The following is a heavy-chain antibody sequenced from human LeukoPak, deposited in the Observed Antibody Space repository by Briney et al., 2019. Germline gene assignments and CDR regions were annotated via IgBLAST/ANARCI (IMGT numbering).Heavy chain of an antibody. V-gene: IGHV4-61*01. CDR2: VYYSGST. J-gene: IGHJ2*01. CDR3: ARVPKYFDL. Sequence: MPSETLSLTCSVSGGSISTGNYYWTWIRQPPGKGLEWIGYVYYSGSTNYNPSLKSRVTISVDTSKNQFSLKLSSVTAADTAVYYCARVPKYFDLWGRGTLVTVSS. CDR1: GGSISTGNYY.